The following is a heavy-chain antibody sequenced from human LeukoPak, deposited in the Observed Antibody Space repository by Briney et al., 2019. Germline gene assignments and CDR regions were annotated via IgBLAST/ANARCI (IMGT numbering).Heavy chain of an antibody. D-gene: IGHD2-8*01. CDR1: GYTFTSYY. J-gene: IGHJ5*02. Sequence: HAASVKVSCKASGYTFTSYYLYWVRQAPGQGLEWMGIINPSGGSTNYAQKFQGRVTMTRDTSTSTVYMELSSLRSEDTAVYYCARMGVTYLFENWFDPWGQGTLVTVSS. CDR2: INPSGGST. V-gene: IGHV1-46*01. CDR3: ARMGVTYLFENWFDP.